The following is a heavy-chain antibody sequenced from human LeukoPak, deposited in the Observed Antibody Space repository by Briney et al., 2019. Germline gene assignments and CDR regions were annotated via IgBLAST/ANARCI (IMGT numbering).Heavy chain of an antibody. J-gene: IGHJ4*02. CDR1: GFSFSRFG. Sequence: PGGSLRLSCAASGFSFSRFGMHWVRQAPGKGLEWVALISYDGRNEYYADSMKGRFTISRDNSKNTLFLQMNSLRAEDTAVYYCAKTLAVATPYWGQGTLVTVSS. D-gene: IGHD6-19*01. CDR3: AKTLAVATPY. V-gene: IGHV3-30*18. CDR2: ISYDGRNE.